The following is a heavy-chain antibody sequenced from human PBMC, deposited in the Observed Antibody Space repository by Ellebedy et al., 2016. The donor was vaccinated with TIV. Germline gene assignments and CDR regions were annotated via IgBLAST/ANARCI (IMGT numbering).Heavy chain of an antibody. V-gene: IGHV1-2*04. CDR1: GYTFTGYY. D-gene: IGHD3-3*01. J-gene: IGHJ5*02. CDR3: ARDSLRFLEWLTSGRFDP. CDR2: INPNSGGT. Sequence: ASVKVSXKASGYTFTGYYMHWVRQAPGQGLEWMGWINPNSGGTNYAQKFQGWVTMTRDTSISTAYMELRSLRSDDTAVYYCARDSLRFLEWLTSGRFDPWGQGTLVTVSS.